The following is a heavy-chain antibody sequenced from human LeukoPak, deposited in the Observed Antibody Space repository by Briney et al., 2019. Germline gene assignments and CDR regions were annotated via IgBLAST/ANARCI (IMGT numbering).Heavy chain of an antibody. Sequence: SETLSLTCTVSGGSIRSYYWSWIRQPPGKGLEWIGYMYYSGSTSYNPSLKSRVTISVDTSKNQFSLKLSSVTAADTAVYYCASGAYSFYYMDVWGKGNTVTISS. V-gene: IGHV4-59*01. CDR2: MYYSGST. CDR1: GGSIRSYY. CDR3: ASGAYSFYYMDV. J-gene: IGHJ6*03. D-gene: IGHD5-18*01.